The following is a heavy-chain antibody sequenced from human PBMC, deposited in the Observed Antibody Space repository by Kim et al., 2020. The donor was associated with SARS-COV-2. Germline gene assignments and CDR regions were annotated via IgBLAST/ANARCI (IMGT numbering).Heavy chain of an antibody. J-gene: IGHJ3*02. D-gene: IGHD3-16*01. V-gene: IGHV3-23*01. CDR3: AKGHSGWGSDACDI. Sequence: GGSLRLSCTTSGFTFTNYAMSWVRQAPGKGLEWVSCIRGGGAATLYVDSVKGRFTISRDNSRNTLSLQLNSLRAEDTAVYYCAKGHSGWGSDACDIGG. CDR2: IRGGGAAT. CDR1: GFTFTNYA.